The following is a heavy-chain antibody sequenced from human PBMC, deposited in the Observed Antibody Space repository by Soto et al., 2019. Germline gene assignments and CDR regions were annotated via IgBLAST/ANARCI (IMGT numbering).Heavy chain of an antibody. Sequence: EVQLVESGGVVVQPGGSLRLSCAASGFTFDDYTMHWVRQAPGKGLEWVSLISWDGGSTYYADSVKGRFTISRDNSKNALYLQMNSLRTEDTALYYCAKVAGRANYFDYWGQGTLVTVSS. CDR1: GFTFDDYT. CDR2: ISWDGGST. V-gene: IGHV3-43*01. J-gene: IGHJ4*02. D-gene: IGHD6-19*01. CDR3: AKVAGRANYFDY.